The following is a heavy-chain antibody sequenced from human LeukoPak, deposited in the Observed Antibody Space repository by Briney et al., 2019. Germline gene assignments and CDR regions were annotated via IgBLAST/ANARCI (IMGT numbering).Heavy chain of an antibody. CDR1: GFTFSSYS. D-gene: IGHD6-19*01. Sequence: GGSLRLSCAASGFTFSSYSMNWVRQAPGKGLVWVSRINSDGSSTSYADSVKGRFTISRDNAKNTLYLQMNSLRAEDTAVYYCAREGIAVAGPLDYWGQGTLVTVSS. J-gene: IGHJ4*02. V-gene: IGHV3-74*01. CDR2: INSDGSST. CDR3: AREGIAVAGPLDY.